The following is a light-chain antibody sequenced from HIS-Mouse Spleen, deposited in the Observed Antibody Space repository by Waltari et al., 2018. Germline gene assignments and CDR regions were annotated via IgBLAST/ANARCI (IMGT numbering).Light chain of an antibody. CDR3: SSYTSSSNWV. CDR2: DVS. V-gene: IGLV2-14*03. Sequence: QSALTQPASVSGSPGQSITISCTGTSSDVGGYHYVSWYQQHPGKAPKLMIYDVSNRPSGVSNRFSGSKSGNTASLTISGLQAEDEADYYCSSYTSSSNWVFGGGTKLTVL. J-gene: IGLJ3*02. CDR1: SSDVGGYHY.